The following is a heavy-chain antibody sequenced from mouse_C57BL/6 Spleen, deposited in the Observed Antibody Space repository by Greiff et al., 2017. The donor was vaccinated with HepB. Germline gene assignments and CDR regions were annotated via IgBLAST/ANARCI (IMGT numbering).Heavy chain of an antibody. CDR2: IDPSDSYT. Sequence: LQQPGAELVMPGASVKLSCKASGYTFTSYWMHWVKQRPGQGLEWIGEIDPSDSYTNYNQKFKGKSTLTVDKSSSTAYMQLSSLTSEDSAVYYCARSGYYGSRRYFDYWGQVTTLTVSS. CDR1: GYTFTSYW. V-gene: IGHV1-69*01. D-gene: IGHD1-1*01. CDR3: ARSGYYGSRRYFDY. J-gene: IGHJ2*01.